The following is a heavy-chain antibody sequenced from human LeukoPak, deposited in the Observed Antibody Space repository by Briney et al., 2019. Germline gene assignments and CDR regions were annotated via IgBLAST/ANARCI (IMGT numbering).Heavy chain of an antibody. CDR3: TREDY. J-gene: IGHJ4*02. CDR1: GYTFTDYY. Sequence: ASVKVSCKASGYTFTDYYLHWVRQAPGQGLEWMGWINSNSGDTNYAQKFQGRVTMTRDTSISTAYMELSRLKSDDTAVYYCTREDYWGQGTLVTVSS. V-gene: IGHV1-2*02. CDR2: INSNSGDT.